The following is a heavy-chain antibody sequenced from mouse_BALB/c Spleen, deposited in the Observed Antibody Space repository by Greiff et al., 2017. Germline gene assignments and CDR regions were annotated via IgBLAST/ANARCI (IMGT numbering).Heavy chain of an antibody. J-gene: IGHJ4*01. CDR2: IDPSDSYT. Sequence: VQLQQPGAELVKPGASVKMSCKASGYTFTSYWMHWVKQRPGQGLEWIGVIDPSDSYTSYNQKFTGKATLTVDTSSSTAYMQLSSLTSEDSAVYYCTRRGAGYYAMDYWGQGTSVTVSS. CDR1: GYTFTSYW. CDR3: TRRGAGYYAMDY. V-gene: IGHV1S127*01.